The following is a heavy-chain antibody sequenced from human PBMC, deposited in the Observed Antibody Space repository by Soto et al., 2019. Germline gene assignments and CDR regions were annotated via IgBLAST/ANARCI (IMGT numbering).Heavy chain of an antibody. V-gene: IGHV4-59*01. D-gene: IGHD3-10*01. J-gene: IGHJ3*02. CDR3: ARVWGGAFDI. Sequence: XXTLSLTCTVSRGSISSYYWSWIRQPPGKGLQWIXYIYYXGSTNYNPYLXXRVTISVXXYKNQFSLKLSSVTAADTAVYYCARVWGGAFDIWGQGTMVTVSS. CDR1: RGSISSYY. CDR2: IYYXGST.